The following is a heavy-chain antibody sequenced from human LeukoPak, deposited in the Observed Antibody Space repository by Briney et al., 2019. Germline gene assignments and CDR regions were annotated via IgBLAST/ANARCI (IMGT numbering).Heavy chain of an antibody. J-gene: IGHJ4*02. Sequence: PGGSLRLSCAVSGFTFSSYGMHWVRQAPGKGLEWVAVISYDGSNKYYVDSVKGRFTISRDSSKNTLYLQMNSLRAEDTAVYYCARDSCGSPSCFDYWGQGTLVTVSS. CDR1: GFTFSSYG. D-gene: IGHD2-2*01. CDR3: ARDSCGSPSCFDY. V-gene: IGHV3-30*03. CDR2: ISYDGSNK.